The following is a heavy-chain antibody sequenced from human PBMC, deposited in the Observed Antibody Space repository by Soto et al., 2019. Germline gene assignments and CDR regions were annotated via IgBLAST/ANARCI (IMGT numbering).Heavy chain of an antibody. Sequence: QVQLQQWGAGLLKPSETLSLTCAVYGGSFSGYYWCWIRQPPGKGLEWIGEINHSGSTNYNPSLKSRVTISVDTSKNQFSLKLSSVTAADTAVYYCARVPSCQQLLPGFDYWGQGTLVTVSS. J-gene: IGHJ4*02. CDR1: GGSFSGYY. V-gene: IGHV4-34*01. CDR3: ARVPSCQQLLPGFDY. D-gene: IGHD6-13*01. CDR2: INHSGST.